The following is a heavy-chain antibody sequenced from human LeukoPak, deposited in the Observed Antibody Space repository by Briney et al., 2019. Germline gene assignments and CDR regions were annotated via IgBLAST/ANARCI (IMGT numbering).Heavy chain of an antibody. CDR2: ISGSGDNT. D-gene: IGHD2/OR15-2a*01. CDR3: AKMKGHPLQKYYMDV. Sequence: PGGSLRLSCAASGFTFSGFAMSWVRRTPGKGLKWVSGISGSGDNTLYAASVKGRFTISRDNSKNTLYLEMNSLRAEDTAIYYCAKMKGHPLQKYYMDVWGQGTTVTVSS. V-gene: IGHV3-23*01. CDR1: GFTFSGFA. J-gene: IGHJ6*01.